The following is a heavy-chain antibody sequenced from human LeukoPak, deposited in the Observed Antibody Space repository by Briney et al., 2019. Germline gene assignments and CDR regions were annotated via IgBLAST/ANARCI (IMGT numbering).Heavy chain of an antibody. Sequence: SETLSLTCTVSGGSISSYYWSWIRQPAGKGLEWIGRIYTSGSTNYNPSLKSRVTMSVDTSKNQFSLKLSSVTAADTAVYYCAREMATIPPPYYYYYYMDVWGKGTTVTISS. D-gene: IGHD5-24*01. CDR1: GGSISSYY. J-gene: IGHJ6*03. V-gene: IGHV4-4*07. CDR3: AREMATIPPPYYYYYYMDV. CDR2: IYTSGST.